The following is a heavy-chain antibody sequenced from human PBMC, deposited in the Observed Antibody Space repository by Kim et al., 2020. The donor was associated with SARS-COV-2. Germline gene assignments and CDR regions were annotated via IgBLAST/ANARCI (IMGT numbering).Heavy chain of an antibody. V-gene: IGHV1-46*01. J-gene: IGHJ6*02. CDR3: AREDLDEMDV. D-gene: IGHD3-3*01. Sequence: GSTTYAPGFQSRVPMTSDSSTDTVYMKLNSLTFQDTAVYYCAREDLDEMDVWGQGTTVTVSS. CDR2: GST.